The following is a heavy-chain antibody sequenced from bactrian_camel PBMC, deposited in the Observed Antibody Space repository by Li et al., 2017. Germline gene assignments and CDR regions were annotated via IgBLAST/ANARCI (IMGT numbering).Heavy chain of an antibody. CDR1: GVNRSVGW. D-gene: IGHD1*01. CDR2: LNIYAPNTI. CDR3: AAHHAYCYVRALKPDFRY. J-gene: IGHJ6*01. Sequence: HVQLVESGGGSVQTGGSLTLSCAASGVNRSVGWMGWFRQSPGKQREGIAYLNIYAPNTISHEDSVVGRFTISYDSAKNTLYLQMNNLKPEDTAVYYCAAHHAYCYVRALKPDFRYWGQGTQVTVS. V-gene: IGHV3S53*01.